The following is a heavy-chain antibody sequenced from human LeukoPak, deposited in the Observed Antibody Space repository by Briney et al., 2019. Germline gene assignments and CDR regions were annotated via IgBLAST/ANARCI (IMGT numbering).Heavy chain of an antibody. J-gene: IGHJ4*02. Sequence: GASLKISCKGSGYSFTNYWIGWLRQMPGKGREWMGIIYPRDSDTRYSPSFQGQVTISADKSSSTAYLQWSSLKASDTAMYYCARRSSSSWYFDYRGQGTLVTVSS. CDR2: IYPRDSDT. CDR1: GYSFTNYW. V-gene: IGHV5-51*01. D-gene: IGHD6-13*01. CDR3: ARRSSSSWYFDY.